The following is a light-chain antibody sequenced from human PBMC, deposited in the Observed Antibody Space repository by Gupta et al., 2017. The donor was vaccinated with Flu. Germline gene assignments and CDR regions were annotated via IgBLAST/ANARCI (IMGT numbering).Light chain of an antibody. CDR3: CSYAGSVL. CDR2: DVT. J-gene: IGLJ2*01. CDR1: SSDVGGYDY. Sequence: QSALTQPRPVSGSPGQSVTISCTGTSSDVGGYDYVSWYQQHPGKAPKLMIYDVTKRPSGVPDRFSGSKSGNTASLTISGLQAEDEADYYCCSYAGSVLFGGGTRLTVL. V-gene: IGLV2-11*01.